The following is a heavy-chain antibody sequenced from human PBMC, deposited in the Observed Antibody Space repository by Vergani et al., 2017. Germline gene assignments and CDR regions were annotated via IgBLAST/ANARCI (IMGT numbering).Heavy chain of an antibody. Sequence: QVQLQESGPGLVKPSETLSLTCTVSGGSISSYYWSWIRQPPGKGLEWIGYIYYSGSTTYNPSLKSRFTISVDTSKNQFSLKLSSVTAADTAVYYCARDEVARYGMDVWGQGTTVTVSS. V-gene: IGHV4-59*01. CDR2: IYYSGST. D-gene: IGHD5-12*01. J-gene: IGHJ6*02. CDR3: ARDEVARYGMDV. CDR1: GGSISSYY.